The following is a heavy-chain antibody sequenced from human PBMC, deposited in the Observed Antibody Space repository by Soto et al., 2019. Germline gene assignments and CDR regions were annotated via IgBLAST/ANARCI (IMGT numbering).Heavy chain of an antibody. J-gene: IGHJ4*02. Sequence: DVQLLESGGGLVQPEGSLRLSCAASGFTFSSYAMGWVRQGPGKGLEWVAVVSIGGSTHYADSVRGRFTISRDNSKNTLFLQMNNLAAGDTGVYFCAKRRGAGGHFDYWGQGALVTVSS. CDR1: GFTFSSYA. CDR2: VSIGGST. CDR3: AKRRGAGGHFDY. V-gene: IGHV3-23*01. D-gene: IGHD2-15*01.